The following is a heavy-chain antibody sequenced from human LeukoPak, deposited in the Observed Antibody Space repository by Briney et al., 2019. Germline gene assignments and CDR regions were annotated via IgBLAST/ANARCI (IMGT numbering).Heavy chain of an antibody. CDR3: AKAHTRYYFDY. J-gene: IGHJ4*02. Sequence: SETLSLTCAVYGGSFSGYYWSWIRQPPGKGLEWIGEINHSGSTNYNPSLKSRVTISVDTSKNQFSLKLSSVTAADTAVYYCAKAHTRYYFDYWGQGTLVTVSS. V-gene: IGHV4-34*01. CDR1: GGSFSGYY. CDR2: INHSGST.